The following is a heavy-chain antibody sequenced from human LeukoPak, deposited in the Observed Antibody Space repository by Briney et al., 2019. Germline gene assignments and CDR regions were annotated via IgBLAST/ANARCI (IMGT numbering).Heavy chain of an antibody. CDR1: GGSISSYY. V-gene: IGHV4-4*07. CDR3: AGDIVVVPAAIGDYYYYGMDV. J-gene: IGHJ6*02. D-gene: IGHD2-2*01. Sequence: SETLALTCTVSGGSISSYYWSWIRQPAGKGLEWIGRIYTSGSTNYNPSLKSRVTMSVDTSKNQLSLKLSSVTAADTAVYYCAGDIVVVPAAIGDYYYYGMDVWGQGTTVTVSS. CDR2: IYTSGST.